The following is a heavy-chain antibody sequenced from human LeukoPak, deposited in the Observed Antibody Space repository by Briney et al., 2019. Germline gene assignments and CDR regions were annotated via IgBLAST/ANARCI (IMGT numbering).Heavy chain of an antibody. J-gene: IGHJ6*02. D-gene: IGHD3-10*01. CDR3: ARGLAVRGVMFYYYYYGMDV. CDR1: GGSFSGYY. CDR2: INHSGST. V-gene: IGHV4-34*01. Sequence: PSETLSLTCAVYGGSFSGYYWSWIRQPPGKGLEWIGEINHSGSTNYNPSLKGRVTISVDTSKNQFSLKLSSVTAADTAVYYCARGLAVRGVMFYYYYYGMDVWGQGTTVTVSS.